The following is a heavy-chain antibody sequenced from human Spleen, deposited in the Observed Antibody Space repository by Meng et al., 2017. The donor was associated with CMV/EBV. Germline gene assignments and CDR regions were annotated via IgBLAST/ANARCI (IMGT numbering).Heavy chain of an antibody. CDR3: AKDACGDCYPWYFDV. V-gene: IGHV3-30*02. Sequence: GGSLRLSCAASGFTFSNYGMHWIRQAPGKGLEWVALIRYDGSNQYYADSVRGRFTISRDNSKNTLYLQVNSLRVDDTAVYYCAKDACGDCYPWYFDVWGRGTLVTVSS. CDR2: IRYDGSNQ. CDR1: GFTFSNYG. J-gene: IGHJ2*01. D-gene: IGHD2-21*01.